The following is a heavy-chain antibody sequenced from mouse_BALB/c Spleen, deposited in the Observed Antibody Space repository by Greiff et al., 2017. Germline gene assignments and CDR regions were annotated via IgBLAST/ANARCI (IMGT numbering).Heavy chain of an antibody. D-gene: IGHD2-1*01. J-gene: IGHJ2*01. V-gene: IGHV5-6*01. Sequence: EVQGVESGGDLVKPGGSLKLSCAASGFTFSSYGMSWVRQTPDKRLEWVATISSGGSYTYYPDSVKGRFTISRDNAKNTLYLQMSSLKSEDTAMYYCARRGYGNYSYYFDYWGQGTTLTVSS. CDR2: ISSGGSYT. CDR1: GFTFSSYG. CDR3: ARRGYGNYSYYFDY.